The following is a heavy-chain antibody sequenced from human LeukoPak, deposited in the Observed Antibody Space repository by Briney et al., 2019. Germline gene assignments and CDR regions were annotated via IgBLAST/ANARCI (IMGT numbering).Heavy chain of an antibody. J-gene: IGHJ4*02. CDR1: GGSISSYY. V-gene: IGHV4-4*07. CDR3: ARSGGDRGWYYFDY. D-gene: IGHD6-19*01. Sequence: SETLSLTCTVSGGSISSYYWSWIRQPAGKGLEWIGRIYTSGSTNYNPSLKSRVTMSVDTSKNQFSLKLSSVTAADTAVYYCARSGGDRGWYYFDYWGQGTLVTVSS. CDR2: IYTSGST.